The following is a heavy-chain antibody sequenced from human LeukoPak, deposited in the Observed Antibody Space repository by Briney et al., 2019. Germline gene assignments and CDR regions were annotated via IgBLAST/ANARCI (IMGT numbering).Heavy chain of an antibody. CDR2: IRYDGSNK. CDR1: GFTSSSYG. CDR3: ATEITIFGVAPLGDY. V-gene: IGHV3-30*02. Sequence: GGSLRLSCAASGFTSSSYGMHWVRQAPGKGLEWVAFIRYDGSNKYYADSVKGRFTISRDNSKNTLYLQMNSLRAEDTAVYYCATEITIFGVAPLGDYWGQGTLVTVSS. D-gene: IGHD3-3*01. J-gene: IGHJ4*02.